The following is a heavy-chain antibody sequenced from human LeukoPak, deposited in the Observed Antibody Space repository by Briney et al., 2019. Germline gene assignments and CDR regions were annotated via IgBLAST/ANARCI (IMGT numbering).Heavy chain of an antibody. CDR2: IRYDGSNK. J-gene: IGHJ4*02. CDR1: GFTFSSYG. D-gene: IGHD3-3*01. Sequence: GGSLRLSCAASGFTFSSYGMHWVRQAPGKELEWVAFIRYDGSNKYYADSVKGRFTISRDNSKNTLYLQMNSLRAEDTAVYYCVVVPGSITIFGVVIIGDYWGQGTLVTVSS. CDR3: VVVPGSITIFGVVIIGDY. V-gene: IGHV3-30*02.